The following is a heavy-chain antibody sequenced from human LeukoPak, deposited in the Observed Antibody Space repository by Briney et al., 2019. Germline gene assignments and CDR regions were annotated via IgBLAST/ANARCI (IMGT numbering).Heavy chain of an antibody. CDR2: ISYDGSNK. V-gene: IGHV3-30*18. J-gene: IGHJ5*02. CDR1: GFTFSSYG. Sequence: PGGSLRLSWAASGFTFSSYGMHWVRQAPGKGLEWVAVISYDGSNKYYADSVKGRFTISRDNSKNTLYLQMNSLRAEDTAVYYCAKEILGYCSSTSCQNWFDPWGQGTLVTVSS. D-gene: IGHD2-2*01. CDR3: AKEILGYCSSTSCQNWFDP.